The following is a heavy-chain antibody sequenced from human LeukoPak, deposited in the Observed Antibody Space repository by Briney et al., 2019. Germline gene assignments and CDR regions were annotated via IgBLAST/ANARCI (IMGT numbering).Heavy chain of an antibody. J-gene: IGHJ6*03. CDR1: GDSVSSNSAA. V-gene: IGHV6-1*01. CDR2: TYYRSKWYN. Sequence: SQTLSLTCAISGDSVSSNSAAWNWIRQSPSRGLEWLGRTYYRSKWYNDYAVSVKSRITINPDTSKNQFSLQLNSVTPEDTAVYYCARDLCGYSGYDSYYYYYMDVWGKGTTVTVSS. D-gene: IGHD5-12*01. CDR3: ARDLCGYSGYDSYYYYYMDV.